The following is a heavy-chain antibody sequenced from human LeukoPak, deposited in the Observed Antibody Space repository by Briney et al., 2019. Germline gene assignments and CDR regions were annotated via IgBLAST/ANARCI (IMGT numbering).Heavy chain of an antibody. CDR2: IYTGGNT. CDR3: ASISDPLFYFDS. V-gene: IGHV3-66*01. CDR1: GFSVSSNY. Sequence: GGSLRLSCAASGFSVSSNYMSWVRQAPGKGLEWVSLIYTGGNTYHADSVRGRFTLSRDNSKNTVYLQMNSLRVEDTAMYYCASISDPLFYFDSWGQGTLVTVSS. J-gene: IGHJ4*02.